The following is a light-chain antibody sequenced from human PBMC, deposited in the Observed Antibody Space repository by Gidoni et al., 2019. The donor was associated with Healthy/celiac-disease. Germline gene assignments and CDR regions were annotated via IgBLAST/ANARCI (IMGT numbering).Light chain of an antibody. Sequence: DIVMTQSPDSLAVSLGERATINCKSSQSVLYSSNNKNDLAWYQQKPGQPPKLLIYWASTRESGVPDRFSGSGSGAEFTLTISSRQAEDVAVYYCQQYYSTPLTFXGXTKLEIK. J-gene: IGKJ4*01. CDR2: WAS. CDR3: QQYYSTPLT. V-gene: IGKV4-1*01. CDR1: QSVLYSSNNKND.